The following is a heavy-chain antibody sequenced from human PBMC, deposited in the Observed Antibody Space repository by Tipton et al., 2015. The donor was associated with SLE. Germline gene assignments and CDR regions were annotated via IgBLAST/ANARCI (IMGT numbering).Heavy chain of an antibody. Sequence: QLVQSGGGLVQPGGSLRLSCAASGFTFSSYAMHWVRQAPGKGLEYVSAISGNGGSTYYANSVKGRFTISRDNSKNTLYLQMGSLRAEDMAVYYCARDRGGVTMTFDYWGQGTLVTVSA. CDR2: ISGNGGST. J-gene: IGHJ4*02. V-gene: IGHV3-64*01. D-gene: IGHD3-22*01. CDR3: ARDRGGVTMTFDY. CDR1: GFTFSSYA.